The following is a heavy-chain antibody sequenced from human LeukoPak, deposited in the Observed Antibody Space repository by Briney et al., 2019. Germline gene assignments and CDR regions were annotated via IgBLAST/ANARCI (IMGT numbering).Heavy chain of an antibody. D-gene: IGHD3-10*01. J-gene: IGHJ6*03. CDR1: GYTFTSYD. V-gene: IGHV1-8*03. Sequence: GASVKVSCKASGYTFTSYDINWVRQATGQGLEWMGWMNPNSGNTGYAQKFQGRVTITRNTSISTAYMELSSLRSEDTAVYYCARDPGFMARGSRRGYDDYYYYMDVWGKGTTVTISS. CDR2: MNPNSGNT. CDR3: ARDPGFMARGSRRGYDDYYYYMDV.